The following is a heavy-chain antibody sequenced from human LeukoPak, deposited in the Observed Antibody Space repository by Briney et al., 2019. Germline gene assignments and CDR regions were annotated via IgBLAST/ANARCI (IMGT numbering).Heavy chain of an antibody. V-gene: IGHV1-2*02. CDR1: GYTFTGYY. Sequence: ASVKVSCKASGYTFTGYYMHWVRQAPGQGLEWMGWTNPNTAVTNFAQRLQGRVILTRDTSITTAYMELTNLASHDTAVYYCARGTSLRLLLSWFDTWGQGTLVTVSS. J-gene: IGHJ5*02. CDR2: TNPNTAVT. D-gene: IGHD2-15*01. CDR3: ARGTSLRLLLSWFDT.